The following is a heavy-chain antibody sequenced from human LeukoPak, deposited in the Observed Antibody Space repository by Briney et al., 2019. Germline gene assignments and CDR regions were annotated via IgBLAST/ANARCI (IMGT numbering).Heavy chain of an antibody. V-gene: IGHV3-48*04. CDR3: AKCPPYCTNGVCYTQKYYFDY. Sequence: GGSLRLSCAASGFTFSGYSMHWLRQAPGKGLEWLSYISSSSSMIYYADSVKGRFTISRDNAKNSLYLQMNSLRAEDTAVYYCAKCPPYCTNGVCYTQKYYFDYWGQGTLVTVSS. J-gene: IGHJ4*02. D-gene: IGHD2-8*01. CDR2: ISSSSSMI. CDR1: GFTFSGYS.